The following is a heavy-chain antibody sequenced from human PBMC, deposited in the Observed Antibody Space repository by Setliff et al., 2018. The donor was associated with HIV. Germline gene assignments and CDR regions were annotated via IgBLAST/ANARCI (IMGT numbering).Heavy chain of an antibody. J-gene: IGHJ4*02. CDR2: IIPIFATA. CDR3: ARDSGSGWYVWDY. D-gene: IGHD6-19*01. CDR1: GGTFSSYA. V-gene: IGHV1-69*13. Sequence: SVKVSCKASGGTFSSYAINWVRQAPGQGPEWMGGIIPIFATANYAQKFQGRVTITADESTSTAYMELSSLRSEDTAVYYCARDSGSGWYVWDYWGQGTLVTVSS.